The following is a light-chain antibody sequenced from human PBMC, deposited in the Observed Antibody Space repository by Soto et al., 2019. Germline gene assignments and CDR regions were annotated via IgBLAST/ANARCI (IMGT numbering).Light chain of an antibody. J-gene: IGKJ2*01. Sequence: EIVMTQSPATLSVSPGQRVTLSCRASQSVGTSIAWYQQKPGQAPRLLIYGASTRVTGVPARFSGSGSGTAFTLTISSLQSEDFANYYCQQYYNWPPFTFGQGTKLEIK. V-gene: IGKV3-15*01. CDR3: QQYYNWPPFT. CDR2: GAS. CDR1: QSVGTS.